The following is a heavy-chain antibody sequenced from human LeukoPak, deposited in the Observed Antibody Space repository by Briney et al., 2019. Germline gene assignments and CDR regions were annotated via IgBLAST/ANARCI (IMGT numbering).Heavy chain of an antibody. J-gene: IGHJ4*02. CDR1: GFTVSSNF. CDR2: IYSGGST. Sequence: PGGSLRLSCAASGFTVSSNFMSRVRQAPGKGLEWVSVIYSGGSTYYADSVKGRFTISRDNSKNTLYLQMNSLRAEDTAVYYCASADYGDYPYSYWGQGTLVTVSS. V-gene: IGHV3-53*01. CDR3: ASADYGDYPYSY. D-gene: IGHD4-17*01.